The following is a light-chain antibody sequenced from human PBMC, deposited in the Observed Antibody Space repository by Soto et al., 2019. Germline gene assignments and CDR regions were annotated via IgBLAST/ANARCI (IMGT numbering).Light chain of an antibody. J-gene: IGLJ1*01. CDR2: EVS. CDR1: SSDVGGYNY. V-gene: IGLV2-8*01. CDR3: SSYAGSNNFV. Sequence: QSALTQPPPASGSPGQSVTISCTGTSSDVGGYNYVSWYQQHPGKAPKLMIYEVSKRPSGVPDRFSGSKSGNTASLTVSGLQAEDKADYYCSSYAGSNNFVFGTGTKVTVL.